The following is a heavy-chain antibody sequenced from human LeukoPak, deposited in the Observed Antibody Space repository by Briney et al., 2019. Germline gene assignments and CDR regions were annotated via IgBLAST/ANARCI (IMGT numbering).Heavy chain of an antibody. D-gene: IGHD3-22*01. Sequence: SVKVSCKASGGTFSRYAISWVRQAPGQGLEWMGRIIPIFGTANYAQKFQGRVTITTDESTSTAYMELSSLRSEDTAVYYCARPLRSGYYYNAFDICGQGTMVTVSS. CDR3: ARPLRSGYYYNAFDI. V-gene: IGHV1-69*05. CDR1: GGTFSRYA. CDR2: IIPIFGTA. J-gene: IGHJ3*02.